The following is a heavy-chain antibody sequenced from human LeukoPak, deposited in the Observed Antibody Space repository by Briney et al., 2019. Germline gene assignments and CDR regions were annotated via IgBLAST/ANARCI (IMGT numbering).Heavy chain of an antibody. CDR3: AKVPHSDYGSGRPPFMDV. Sequence: PGGSLRLSCAASGFIFSNYAMSWVRQAPGKGLEWVSTIAVKGRFTISRDNSKNTLYMQMNSLRAKDTAIYYCAKVPHSDYGSGRPPFMDVWGQGTTVAVS. CDR2: I. D-gene: IGHD3-10*01. V-gene: IGHV3-23*01. CDR1: GFIFSNYA. J-gene: IGHJ6*02.